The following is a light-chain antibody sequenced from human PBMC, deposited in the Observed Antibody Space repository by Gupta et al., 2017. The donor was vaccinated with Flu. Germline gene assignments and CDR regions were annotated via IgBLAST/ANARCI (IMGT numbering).Light chain of an antibody. CDR2: GAS. J-gene: IGKJ2*01. Sequence: DIVLTQSPGTLSLSPGERATLSGRASQSVTSSYLAWYQQKPGQAPRLLIYGASNRATGIPDRFSGSGSGTDFTLNISRLEPEDFAVYYCQHYSSSSTMYTFGQGTKLEIK. CDR3: QHYSSSSTMYT. CDR1: QSVTSSY. V-gene: IGKV3-20*01.